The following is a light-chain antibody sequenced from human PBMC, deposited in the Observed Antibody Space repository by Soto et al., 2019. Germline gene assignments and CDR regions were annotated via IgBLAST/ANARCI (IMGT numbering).Light chain of an antibody. Sequence: EIVLTQSPGTLSLSPGDRATLSCRATQSVSSSYLAWYQQKPGQAPRLLIYGASSRATGIPDRFSGSGSGTDFTLTITRLEPEDFAVYYCQQYGSWTFGQGTKV. J-gene: IGKJ1*01. CDR1: QSVSSSY. CDR3: QQYGSWT. CDR2: GAS. V-gene: IGKV3-20*01.